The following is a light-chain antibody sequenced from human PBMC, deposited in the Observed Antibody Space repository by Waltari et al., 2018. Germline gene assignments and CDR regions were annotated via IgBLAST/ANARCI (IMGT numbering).Light chain of an antibody. Sequence: DIVMTQSPDSLAVSLGERATINCKSSQSVLYNSNTKNYLAWYQQKPGQPPKLLIYWASTRECGVPDRFSGSGSGTDFTRTISSLQAEDVAVYYCQQYYSIPPTFGQWTKVEIK. CDR1: QSVLYNSNTKNY. CDR2: WAS. CDR3: QQYYSIPPT. V-gene: IGKV4-1*01. J-gene: IGKJ1*01.